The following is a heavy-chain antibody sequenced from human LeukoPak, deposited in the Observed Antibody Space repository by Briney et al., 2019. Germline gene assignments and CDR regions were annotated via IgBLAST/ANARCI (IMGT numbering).Heavy chain of an antibody. Sequence: GGSLRLSCAASGFNFSDYTMTWVRQAPGKGLEWVSSVSGKSDYIYYADSVKGRFTIARDNAKNSIYLQMNSLRAEDTAVYYCAELGITMIGGVWGKGTTVTISS. J-gene: IGHJ6*04. CDR2: VSGKSDYI. CDR3: AELGITMIGGV. CDR1: GFNFSDYT. V-gene: IGHV3-21*01. D-gene: IGHD3-10*02.